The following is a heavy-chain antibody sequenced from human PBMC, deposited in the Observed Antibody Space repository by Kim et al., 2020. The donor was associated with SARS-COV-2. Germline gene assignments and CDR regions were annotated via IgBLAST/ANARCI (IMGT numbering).Heavy chain of an antibody. CDR1: GFTFSSYA. Sequence: GGSLRLSCAASGFTFSSYAMHWVRQAPGKGLEGVAVISYDGSNKYYADSVKGRFTISRDNSKNTLYLQMNSLRAEDTAVYYCARGGHEQSVVPAAMAYWGQGTMVTVSS. D-gene: IGHD2-2*01. J-gene: IGHJ4*02. CDR2: ISYDGSNK. V-gene: IGHV3-30*04. CDR3: ARGGHEQSVVPAAMAY.